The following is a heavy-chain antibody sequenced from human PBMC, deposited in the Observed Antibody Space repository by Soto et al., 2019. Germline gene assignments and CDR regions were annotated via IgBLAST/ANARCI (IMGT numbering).Heavy chain of an antibody. Sequence: EASVKVSCKASGFTFSNYGLNWVRQAPGQGLEWMGWVSANNGHTNYAQNLQGRVSTTTDTSTSTAYMELRGLTFDDTAVYYCARDIESVTAKHFFYYYAMDVWGQGTTVTVSS. J-gene: IGHJ6*02. CDR2: VSANNGHT. CDR3: ARDIESVTAKHFFYYYAMDV. CDR1: GFTFSNYG. V-gene: IGHV1-18*01. D-gene: IGHD2-8*01.